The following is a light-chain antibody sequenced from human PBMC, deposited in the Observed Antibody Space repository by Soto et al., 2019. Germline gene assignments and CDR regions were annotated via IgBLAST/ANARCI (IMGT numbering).Light chain of an antibody. CDR2: EVS. CDR1: SSDVGGYNY. V-gene: IGLV2-14*01. CDR3: SSYTSSSTHV. J-gene: IGLJ1*01. Sequence: QSALTQPASVSGSPGQSITISCTGTSSDVGGYNYVSWYQQHPGKAPKLMIYEVSYRPSGVSNRFSGSKSGNTASLTISGLNAEDEADYSCSSYTSSSTHVFGTGTKVTVL.